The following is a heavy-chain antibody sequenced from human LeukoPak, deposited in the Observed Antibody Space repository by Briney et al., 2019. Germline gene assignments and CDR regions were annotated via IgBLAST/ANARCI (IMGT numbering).Heavy chain of an antibody. CDR2: IKQDGSEK. V-gene: IGHV3-7*01. Sequence: PGGSLRLSCAASGFTFSSYGMHWVRQAPGKGLEWVANIKQDGSEKYYVDSVKGRFTISRDNAKNSLYLQMNSLRAEDTAVYYCARGRLPEYYYDSSAPGDYWGQGTLVTVSS. CDR1: GFTFSSYG. J-gene: IGHJ4*02. CDR3: ARGRLPEYYYDSSAPGDY. D-gene: IGHD3-22*01.